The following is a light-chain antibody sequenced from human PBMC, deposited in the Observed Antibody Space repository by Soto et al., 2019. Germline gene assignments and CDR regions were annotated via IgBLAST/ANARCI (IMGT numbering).Light chain of an antibody. Sequence: NFMLTQPHSVSGSPGKTVTISCTRISGSIASNYVQWYQQRPGSSPTTVIYEDNQRPSGVPDRFSGSIDSSSNSASLTISGRETEDEADYSCQSYDSSNQVFGGGTKLTVL. CDR1: SGSIASNY. J-gene: IGLJ3*02. CDR2: EDN. V-gene: IGLV6-57*01. CDR3: QSYDSSNQV.